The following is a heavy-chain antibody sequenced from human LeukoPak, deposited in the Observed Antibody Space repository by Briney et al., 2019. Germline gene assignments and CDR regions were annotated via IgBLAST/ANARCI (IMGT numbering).Heavy chain of an antibody. CDR3: ASPRAERSTWYAVDY. D-gene: IGHD6-13*01. V-gene: IGHV4-4*02. J-gene: IGHJ4*02. CDR1: GGSISRSNW. Sequence: PSETLSLTCAVSGGSISRSNWWSWVRQSPGKGLEWIGEIYDNGSTNYNPSLKSRVTISVDKPKNQFSLKLSSVTAADTAVYYCASPRAERSTWYAVDYWGQGTLVTVSA. CDR2: IYDNGST.